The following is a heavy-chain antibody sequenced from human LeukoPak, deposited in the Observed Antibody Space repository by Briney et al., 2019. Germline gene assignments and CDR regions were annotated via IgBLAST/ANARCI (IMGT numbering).Heavy chain of an antibody. V-gene: IGHV1-8*01. CDR2: MNPNSGNT. D-gene: IGHD3-10*01. Sequence: ASVKVSCKASGYTFTSYDINWVRQASGQGPEWMGWMNPNSGNTGFAQKFQGRVTMTRNTSISTAYMELTSLRSEDTGMYYCARDPLRGAAGSYLLDYWGQGTLVTVSS. CDR1: GYTFTSYD. CDR3: ARDPLRGAAGSYLLDY. J-gene: IGHJ4*02.